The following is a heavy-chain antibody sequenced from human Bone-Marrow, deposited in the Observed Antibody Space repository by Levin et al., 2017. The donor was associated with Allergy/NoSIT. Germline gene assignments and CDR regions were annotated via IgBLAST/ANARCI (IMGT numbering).Heavy chain of an antibody. V-gene: IGHV4-34*01. CDR1: GGSFSGYY. CDR3: ARRRIASHNLDP. CDR2: ISHSGST. J-gene: IGHJ5*02. Sequence: SETLSLTCGVFGGSFSGYYWTWIRQRPGKGLEWIGEISHSGSTDYNPSLKRRLPMTIETYANQFSLKISFVTAADTAVDSCARRRIASHNLDPWGQGTLVTVSS. D-gene: IGHD5-24*01.